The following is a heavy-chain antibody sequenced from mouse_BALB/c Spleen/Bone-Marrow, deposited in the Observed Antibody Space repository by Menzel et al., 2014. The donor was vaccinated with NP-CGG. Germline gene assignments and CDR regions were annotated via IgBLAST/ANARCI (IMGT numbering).Heavy chain of an antibody. D-gene: IGHD2-3*01. V-gene: IGHV2-5*01. Sequence: VQLQQSGPGLVQPSQSLSITCTVSGFSLSSYGVHWVRQSPGKGLEWLGVIWRGGSTDYNAAFMSRLGITKDNSKSQVFFKMNSLQADDTAIYYCAKNSYDIYYYAMDYWGQGTSVTVSS. CDR3: AKNSYDIYYYAMDY. CDR1: GFSLSSYG. J-gene: IGHJ4*01. CDR2: IWRGGST.